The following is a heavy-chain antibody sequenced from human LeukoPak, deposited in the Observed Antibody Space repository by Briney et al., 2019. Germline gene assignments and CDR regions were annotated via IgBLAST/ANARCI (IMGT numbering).Heavy chain of an antibody. CDR3: ARDFTYYDFWSGNYYYYGMDV. CDR1: GFTFSSYA. CDR2: IWYDGSNK. V-gene: IGHV3-33*08. J-gene: IGHJ6*02. Sequence: GGSLRLSCAASGFTFSSYAMHWVRQAPGKGLEWVAVIWYDGSNKYYADSVKGRFTISRDNSKNTLYLQMNSLRAEDTAVYYCARDFTYYDFWSGNYYYYGMDVWGQGTTVTVSS. D-gene: IGHD3-3*01.